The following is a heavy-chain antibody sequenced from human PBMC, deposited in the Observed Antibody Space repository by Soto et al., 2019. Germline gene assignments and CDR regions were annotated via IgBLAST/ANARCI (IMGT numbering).Heavy chain of an antibody. D-gene: IGHD3-16*01. CDR2: IYSGGST. V-gene: IGHV3-53*01. Sequence: EVQLVESGGGLIQPGGSLRLSCAASGFTVSSHYMSWVRQAPGKGLEWVSVIYSGGSTYYADSVKGRLTISRENSKNTLYLQMNSLRAEDTAVYYCARDGAERGINAFDIWGQGTMVTVSS. CDR1: GFTVSSHY. J-gene: IGHJ3*02. CDR3: ARDGAERGINAFDI.